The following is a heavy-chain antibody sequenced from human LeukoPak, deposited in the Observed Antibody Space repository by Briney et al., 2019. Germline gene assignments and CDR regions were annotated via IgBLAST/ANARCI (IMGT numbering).Heavy chain of an antibody. CDR3: ARGPSIHCSGGSCYGSGFDY. CDR1: GFTFSSYW. Sequence: GGSLRLSCAASGFTFSSYWMHWVRQAPGKGLVWVSRINSDGSSTSYADSVKGRFTISRDNAKNTLYLQMNSLRAEDTAVYYCARGPSIHCSGGSCYGSGFDYWGQGTLVTVSS. D-gene: IGHD2-15*01. J-gene: IGHJ4*02. V-gene: IGHV3-74*01. CDR2: INSDGSST.